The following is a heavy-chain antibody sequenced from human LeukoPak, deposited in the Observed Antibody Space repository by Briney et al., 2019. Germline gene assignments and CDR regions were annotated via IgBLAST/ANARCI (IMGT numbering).Heavy chain of an antibody. CDR1: GDSVSSNSAA. CDR3: ARDRPADYYDSSGPSYYFDY. J-gene: IGHJ4*02. CDR2: TYYRAKWYN. D-gene: IGHD3-22*01. V-gene: IGHV6-1*01. Sequence: SQTLSLTCAISGDSVSSNSAAWNWIRQSPSRGLEWRGRTYYRAKWYNDYAVSVKSRITINPDTSKNQFSLQLNSVTPEDTAVYYCARDRPADYYDSSGPSYYFDYWGQGTLVTVSS.